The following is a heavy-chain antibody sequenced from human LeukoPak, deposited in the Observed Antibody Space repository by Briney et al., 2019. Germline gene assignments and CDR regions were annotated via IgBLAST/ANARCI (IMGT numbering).Heavy chain of an antibody. J-gene: IGHJ5*02. V-gene: IGHV4-39*01. CDR2: IYYSGST. D-gene: IGHD3-16*01. CDR1: GGAICGSSYC. Sequence: LETLCLTCAVSGGAICGSSYCGGWVRHPAGGGRGWVGGIYYSGSTYYNPSRMSRVSISVDTSKNQFCLKVRSVTAAGTAVYFCARHYGPSGQGNLVTVSS. CDR3: ARHYGP.